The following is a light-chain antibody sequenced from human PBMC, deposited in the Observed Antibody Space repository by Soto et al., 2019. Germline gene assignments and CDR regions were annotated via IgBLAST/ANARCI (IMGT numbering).Light chain of an antibody. CDR2: DVS. J-gene: IGLJ1*01. CDR1: SSDVGGYHY. V-gene: IGLV2-14*01. CDR3: SSYTSSSTYV. Sequence: QSVLTQPASVSGSPGQSITISCTGTSSDVGGYHYVSWYQQHPGKAPKLMIHDVSNRPSGVSNRFSGSKSGNTASLTISGLQAEDEADYYCSSYTSSSTYVFGTGTRSPS.